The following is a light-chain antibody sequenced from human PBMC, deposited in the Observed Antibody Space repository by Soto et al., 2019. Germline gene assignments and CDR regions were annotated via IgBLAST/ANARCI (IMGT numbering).Light chain of an antibody. V-gene: IGKV1-17*01. J-gene: IGKJ1*01. CDR3: QQYETFSGT. Sequence: DIQVTQSPSSLPASVGDSVTMTSRASQAIRTYLNWYQHKRGKAPDIXIHAASSLESGVPSRFSGSGSGTKFTLTIASLQPDDFETDDCQQYETFSGTFGPGTQVDIK. CDR2: AAS. CDR1: QAIRTY.